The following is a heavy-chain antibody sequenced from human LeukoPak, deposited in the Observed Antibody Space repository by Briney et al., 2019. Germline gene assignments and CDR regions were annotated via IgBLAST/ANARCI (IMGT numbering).Heavy chain of an antibody. J-gene: IGHJ4*02. Sequence: PGGSLRLSCAASGFTFSSYWMSWVRQAPGKGLEWVANIKQDGSEKYYVDSVKGRFTISRDNAKNSLYLQMNSLRAEDTAVYYCARVIYPSGCSGYDWFDYWGQGTLVTVSS. V-gene: IGHV3-7*04. CDR1: GFTFSSYW. CDR3: ARVIYPSGCSGYDWFDY. D-gene: IGHD5-12*01. CDR2: IKQDGSEK.